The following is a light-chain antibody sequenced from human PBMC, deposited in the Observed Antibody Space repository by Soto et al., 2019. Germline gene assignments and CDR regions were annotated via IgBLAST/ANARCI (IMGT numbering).Light chain of an antibody. CDR2: AAS. J-gene: IGKJ1*01. V-gene: IGKV1-6*01. CDR3: LQDYNYPRT. CDR1: QSISAW. Sequence: IQMTQSPSTLSATAGDRVTITCRASQSISAWLAWYQQKPGKAPKLLIYAASSLQSEVPSRFSGSGSGTDFTLTISSLQPEDFATYYCLQDYNYPRTFGQGTKVDIK.